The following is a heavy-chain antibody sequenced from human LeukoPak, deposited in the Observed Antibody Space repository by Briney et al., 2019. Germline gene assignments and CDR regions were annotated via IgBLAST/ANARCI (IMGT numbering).Heavy chain of an antibody. CDR1: GFTFSTYS. J-gene: IGHJ4*02. D-gene: IGHD6-13*01. CDR3: ARGKYSSSWDPIDY. CDR2: IGSSTNYI. V-gene: IGHV3-21*01. Sequence: GGSLRLSCAASGFTFSTYSMNWVRQAPGKGLEWVSSIGSSTNYIYYADSVKGRFTVSRDNAKNSLSLQMNSLRAEDTAVYYCARGKYSSSWDPIDYWGQGTLVTVSS.